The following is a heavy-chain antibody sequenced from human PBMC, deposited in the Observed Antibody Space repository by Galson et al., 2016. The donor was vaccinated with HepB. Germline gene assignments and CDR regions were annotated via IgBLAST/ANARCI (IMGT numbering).Heavy chain of an antibody. CDR2: IFYSGST. CDR1: GDSISSDNYY. CDR3: ARGRYSYGLVFDY. V-gene: IGHV4-39*01. D-gene: IGHD5-18*01. J-gene: IGHJ4*02. Sequence: SETLSLTCTVSGDSISSDNYYWGWIRQPPGKGLEWIGNIFYSGSTHYNPSLKSRVTMSVDTSKNQFSLQLNAVAAADTAVFYCARGRYSYGLVFDYWGQGTLVTVSS.